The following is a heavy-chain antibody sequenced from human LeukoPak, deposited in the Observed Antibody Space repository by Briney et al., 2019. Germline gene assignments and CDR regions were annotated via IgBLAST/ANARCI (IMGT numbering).Heavy chain of an antibody. J-gene: IGHJ5*02. CDR1: GCTFTSYD. V-gene: IGHV1-8*01. D-gene: IGHD5-18*01. Sequence: ASVKVSCKASGCTFTSYDINWVRQATGQGLEWMGWMNPNSGNTGYAQKFQGRVTMTRNTSISTAYMELSSLRSENTAVYYCARDAGYSYGHWFDPWGQGTLVTVSS. CDR2: MNPNSGNT. CDR3: ARDAGYSYGHWFDP.